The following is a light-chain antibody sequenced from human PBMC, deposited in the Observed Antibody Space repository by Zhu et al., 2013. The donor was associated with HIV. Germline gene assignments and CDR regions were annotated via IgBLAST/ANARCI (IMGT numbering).Light chain of an antibody. CDR2: EVN. Sequence: QSALTQPASVSGSPGQSITISCTGTSSDIGSYKSVSWYQQDPGKAPKLMIYEVNKRPSGIPERFSGSNSGNTATLTISGTQAMDEADYYCQAWDSSTEVFGGGTKLTVL. CDR1: SSDIGSYKS. J-gene: IGLJ2*01. V-gene: IGLV2-14*02. CDR3: QAWDSSTEV.